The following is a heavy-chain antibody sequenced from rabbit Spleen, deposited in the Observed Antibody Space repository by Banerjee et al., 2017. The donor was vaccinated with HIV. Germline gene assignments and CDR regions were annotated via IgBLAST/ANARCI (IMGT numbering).Heavy chain of an antibody. Sequence: QEQLEESGGGLVKPGASLTLTCTASGFSFSSSDYMCWVRQAPGKGLEWISCIAGDTSGFTYSATWAKGRFTCSKTSSTTVTLQMTSLTVADTATYFCARDTGTSFSSYGMVLWGPGTLVTVS. J-gene: IGHJ6*01. V-gene: IGHV1S45*01. CDR3: ARDTGTSFSSYGMVL. CDR2: IAGDTSGFT. CDR1: GFSFSSSDY. D-gene: IGHD7-1*01.